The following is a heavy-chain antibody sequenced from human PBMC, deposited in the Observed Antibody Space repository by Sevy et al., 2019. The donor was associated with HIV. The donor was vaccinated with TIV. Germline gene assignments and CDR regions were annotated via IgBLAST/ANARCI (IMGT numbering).Heavy chain of an antibody. CDR2: ISGSGGST. CDR3: AKDVGATKYYFDY. Sequence: GGSLRLSCAASGFTFSSYAMSWVRHAPGKGLEWVSAISGSGGSTYYADSVKGRFTISRDNSKNTLYLQMNSLRAEDTAVYYCAKDVGATKYYFDYWGQGTLVTVSS. CDR1: GFTFSSYA. D-gene: IGHD1-26*01. J-gene: IGHJ4*02. V-gene: IGHV3-23*01.